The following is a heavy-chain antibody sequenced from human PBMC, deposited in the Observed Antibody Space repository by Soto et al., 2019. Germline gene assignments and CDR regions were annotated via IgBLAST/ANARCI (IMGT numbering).Heavy chain of an antibody. CDR1: GFTFSSYW. V-gene: IGHV3-7*01. Sequence: GGSLRLSCAASGFTFSSYWMSWVRQAPGKGLESVANIKQDGSEKYYVDSVKGRFTISRDNAKNSLYLQMNSLRAEDTAVYYCARDQIFGVVIRWFDPWGQGTLVTVSS. CDR3: ARDQIFGVVIRWFDP. D-gene: IGHD3-3*01. CDR2: IKQDGSEK. J-gene: IGHJ5*02.